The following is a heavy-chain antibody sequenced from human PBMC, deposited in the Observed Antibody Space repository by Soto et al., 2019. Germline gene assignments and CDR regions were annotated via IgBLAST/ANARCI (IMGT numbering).Heavy chain of an antibody. CDR3: ARGLITGSHYSGGWYYFDS. Sequence: QVQLQQSGAGLLKPSETLSLTCAVYGESFSGYIWTWIRQTPGKGLQWIGQINHSGSAYYNPSLKSRVTTSVHTFNRQFALELSSVTAADTAVYYCARGLITGSHYSGGWYYFDSWDQGTQVTVSS. CDR2: INHSGSA. CDR1: GESFSGYI. V-gene: IGHV4-34*01. D-gene: IGHD6-19*01. J-gene: IGHJ4*02.